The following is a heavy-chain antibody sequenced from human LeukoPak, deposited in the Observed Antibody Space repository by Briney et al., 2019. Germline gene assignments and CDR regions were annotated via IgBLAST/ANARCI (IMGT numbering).Heavy chain of an antibody. Sequence: GGSLRLSCAASGFTFSSYTMHWVRQAPGKGPEYVSGINSNGGSTYYANSVKGRFTISRDNSKNTLYLQMGSLRAEDTAVYYCARFAGKFDYWGQGTLVTVSS. CDR2: INSNGGST. D-gene: IGHD1-1*01. J-gene: IGHJ4*02. CDR3: ARFAGKFDY. V-gene: IGHV3-64*01. CDR1: GFTFSSYT.